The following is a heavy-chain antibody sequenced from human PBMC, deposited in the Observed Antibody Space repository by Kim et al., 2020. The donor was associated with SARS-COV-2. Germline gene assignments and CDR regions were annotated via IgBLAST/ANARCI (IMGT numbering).Heavy chain of an antibody. D-gene: IGHD3-10*01. CDR3: GRESYYGSGSYYGGGAFDI. V-gene: IGHV4-59*01. J-gene: IGHJ3*02. Sequence: SRVTISVDTSKNQFSLELSSVTAADTAVYYCGRESYYGSGSYYGGGAFDIWGQGTMVTVSS.